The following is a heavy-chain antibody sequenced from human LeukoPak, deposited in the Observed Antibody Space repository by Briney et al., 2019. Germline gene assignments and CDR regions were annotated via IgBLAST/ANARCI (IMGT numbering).Heavy chain of an antibody. CDR2: ISGNGDYT. V-gene: IGHV3-23*01. CDR3: AKRGIAAAASFDY. J-gene: IGHJ4*02. D-gene: IGHD6-13*01. CDR1: GFIFSNFA. Sequence: GGSLRLSCAASGFIFSNFAMSWVRQAPGKGLEWVSTISGNGDYTYYADSVKGRFTISRDNSKNTLYLQMNSLRADDTAVYYCAKRGIAAAASFDYWGQGTPVSVSS.